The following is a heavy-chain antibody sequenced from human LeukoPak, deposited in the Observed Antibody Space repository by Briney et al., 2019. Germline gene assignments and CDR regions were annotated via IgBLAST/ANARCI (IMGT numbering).Heavy chain of an antibody. J-gene: IGHJ4*02. CDR2: INTDGSST. Sequence: GGSLRLSCAASGFTFSSYWMHWVRQAPGKGLVWVSRINTDGSSTSYADSVKGRFTISRDNAKNSLYLQMNSLRAEDTAVYYCARDYGSGSYYNSPFDYWGQGTLVTVSS. D-gene: IGHD3-10*01. CDR3: ARDYGSGSYYNSPFDY. V-gene: IGHV3-74*01. CDR1: GFTFSSYW.